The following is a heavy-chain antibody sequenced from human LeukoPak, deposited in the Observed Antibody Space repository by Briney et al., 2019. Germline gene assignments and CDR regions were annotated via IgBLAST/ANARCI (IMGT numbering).Heavy chain of an antibody. CDR1: GGSISSGDYY. CDR3: AREYFDYGRQPVPPHDAFDI. V-gene: IGHV4-30-4*08. CDR2: IYYRGST. D-gene: IGHD4-17*01. Sequence: SETLSLTCTVSGGSISSGDYYWSWIRQPPGKGLEWIGYIYYRGSTYYNPSLKSRVTISVDTSKNQFSLKLSSVTAADTAVYYCAREYFDYGRQPVPPHDAFDIWGQGTMVTVSS. J-gene: IGHJ3*02.